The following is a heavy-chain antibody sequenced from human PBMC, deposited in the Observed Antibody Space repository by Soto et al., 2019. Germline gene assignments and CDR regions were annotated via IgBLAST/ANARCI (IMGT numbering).Heavy chain of an antibody. J-gene: IGHJ6*03. D-gene: IGHD6-13*01. Sequence: ASVKVSCKASGYTFISFDINWVRQAPGHGLEWMGWMNPNSGNTGYAQKFQGRVTMTRNTSISTAYMELSSLRSEDTAVYYCARGRYAHSSSWYGSLGYYYYYMDVWGKGTTVTVSS. CDR3: ARGRYAHSSSWYGSLGYYYYYMDV. CDR1: GYTFISFD. V-gene: IGHV1-8*01. CDR2: MNPNSGNT.